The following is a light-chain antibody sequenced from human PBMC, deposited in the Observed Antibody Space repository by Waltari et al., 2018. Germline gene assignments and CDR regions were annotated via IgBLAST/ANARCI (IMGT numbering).Light chain of an antibody. CDR1: SSDVGAYNY. CDR3: CSYAGSYPVV. J-gene: IGLJ2*01. V-gene: IGLV2-11*01. CDR2: DVS. Sequence: QSALTQPRSVSGSPGQSVTISCTGTSSDVGAYNYVSWYQQHPGKAPKLMSYDVSNRPSGVPDRFSGSKSGNTASLTISGLQAEDEADYYCCSYAGSYPVVFGGGTKLTVL.